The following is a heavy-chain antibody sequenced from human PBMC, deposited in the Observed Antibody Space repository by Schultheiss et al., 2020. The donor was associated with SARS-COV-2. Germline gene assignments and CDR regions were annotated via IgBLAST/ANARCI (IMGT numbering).Heavy chain of an antibody. D-gene: IGHD5-18*01. CDR1: GGSVSSGSDH. J-gene: IGHJ2*01. CDR2: IYYSGST. Sequence: SETLSLTCTVSGGSVSSGSDHWSWIRQPPGKGLEWIGSIYYSGSTYYNPSLKSRVTISVDTSKNQFSLKLSSVTAADTAVYFCARAGYTAVPRYWNFDLWGRGTLVTVSS. CDR3: ARAGYTAVPRYWNFDL. V-gene: IGHV4-39*07.